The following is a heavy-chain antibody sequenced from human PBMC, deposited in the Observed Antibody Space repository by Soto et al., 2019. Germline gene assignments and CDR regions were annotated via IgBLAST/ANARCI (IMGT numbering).Heavy chain of an antibody. V-gene: IGHV3-23*01. Sequence: PGGSLRLSCAASGFTFSSYAMSWVRQAPGKGLEWVSAISGSGGSTYYADSVKGRFTISRDNSKNTLYLQMNSLRAEDTAVYYCAKNHSAWSSGSIDYWGQGTVVTVYS. D-gene: IGHD6-19*01. CDR2: ISGSGGST. J-gene: IGHJ4*02. CDR3: AKNHSAWSSGSIDY. CDR1: GFTFSSYA.